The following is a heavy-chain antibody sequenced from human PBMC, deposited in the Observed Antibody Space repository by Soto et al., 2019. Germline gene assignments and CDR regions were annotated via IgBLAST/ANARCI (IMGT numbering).Heavy chain of an antibody. CDR3: ARDHLIMQAHDFFYASDV. V-gene: IGHV3-7*03. CDR1: GFIFSMYS. J-gene: IGHJ6*02. Sequence: GGSLRLSCEVSGFIFSMYSMSWVRQTPGKGLEWVAKIPQDGVDGHYADAVKGRFTISRDNGKNSLYLQMNNLRAEDTAVYYCARDHLIMQAHDFFYASDVWGRGPTVTV. CDR2: IPQDGVDG. D-gene: IGHD2-8*01.